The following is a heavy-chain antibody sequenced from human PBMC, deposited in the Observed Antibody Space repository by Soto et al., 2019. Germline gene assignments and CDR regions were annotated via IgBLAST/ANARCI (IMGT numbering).Heavy chain of an antibody. CDR2: IDWDDDK. CDR1: GFSLSTSGMC. V-gene: IGHV2-70*02. CDR3: AVGGVPAAGDAFDI. Sequence: VSGPTLVNPTQTLTLTCTFSGFSLSTSGMCVSWIRQPPGKALEWLARIDWDDDKYYSTSLKTRLTISKDTSKNQVVLTMTNMDPVDTAVYYCAVGGVPAAGDAFDIWGQGTMVTVSS. D-gene: IGHD2-2*01. J-gene: IGHJ3*02.